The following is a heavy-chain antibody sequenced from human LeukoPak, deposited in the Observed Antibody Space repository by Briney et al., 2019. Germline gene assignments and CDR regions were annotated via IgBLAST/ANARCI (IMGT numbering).Heavy chain of an antibody. D-gene: IGHD3-10*01. CDR2: INQDGSEK. J-gene: IGHJ4*02. CDR3: ARSHRSFASGSGDY. Sequence: GGSLRLSCAASKFTFSVYWMSWVRQAPGKGLEWVANINQDGSEKYYVDSVKGRFSIFRDNAKNSLFQQMNSLRDEDTAVYFCARSHRSFASGSGDYWGQGTLVTVSS. V-gene: IGHV3-7*05. CDR1: KFTFSVYW.